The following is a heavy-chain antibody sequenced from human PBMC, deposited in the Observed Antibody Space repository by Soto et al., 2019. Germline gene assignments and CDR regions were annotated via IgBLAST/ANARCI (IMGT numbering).Heavy chain of an antibody. V-gene: IGHV1-8*01. CDR3: ARDSYVTIFGVLYYSYMDL. CDR2: MNPNSGNT. J-gene: IGHJ6*03. Sequence: GASVKVSCKASGYSFTSYDINWVRRATGQGLEWMGWMNPNSGNTGYAQKFQGRVTMTRNTSISTAYMELSSLRSEDTAVYYCARDSYVTIFGVLYYSYMDLWGKGTSVTGSS. CDR1: GYSFTSYD. D-gene: IGHD3-3*01.